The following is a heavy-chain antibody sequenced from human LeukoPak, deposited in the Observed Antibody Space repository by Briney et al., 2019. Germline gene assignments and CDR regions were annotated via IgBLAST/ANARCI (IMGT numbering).Heavy chain of an antibody. Sequence: SETLSLTCTVSGGSISSYYWSWIRQPAGKGLEWIGRIYTSGSTNYNPSLKSRVTISVDTSKDQFSLKLSSVTAADTAVYYCARGYYQGSGSYYNPTHFDYWGQGTLVTVST. D-gene: IGHD3-10*01. CDR1: GGSISSYY. J-gene: IGHJ4*02. CDR3: ARGYYQGSGSYYNPTHFDY. CDR2: IYTSGST. V-gene: IGHV4-4*07.